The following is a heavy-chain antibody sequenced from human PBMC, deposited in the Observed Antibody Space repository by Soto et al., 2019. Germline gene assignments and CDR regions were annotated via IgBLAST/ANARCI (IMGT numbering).Heavy chain of an antibody. D-gene: IGHD2-15*01. CDR1: GFTFSSYW. V-gene: IGHV3-7*01. J-gene: IGHJ4*02. CDR2: IKQDGSEK. Sequence: GGSLRLSCAASGFTFSSYWMSWVRQAPGKGLEWVANIKQDGSEKYYVDPVKGRFTISRDNAKNSLYLQMNSLRAEDTAVYYCARDGGSGGTSYREYYFDYWGQGTLVT. CDR3: ARDGGSGGTSYREYYFDY.